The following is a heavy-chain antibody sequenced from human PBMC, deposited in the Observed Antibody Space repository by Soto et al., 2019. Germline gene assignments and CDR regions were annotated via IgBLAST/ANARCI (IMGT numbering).Heavy chain of an antibody. CDR2: IIPIFGTA. CDR1: GGTFSSYA. J-gene: IGHJ6*02. CDR3: ARDDYGGTKRPYYYYYGMDV. V-gene: IGHV1-69*13. Sequence: GASVKVSCKASGGTFSSYAISWVRQAPGQGLEWMGGIIPIFGTANYAQKFQGRVTITADESTSTAYMELSSLRSEDTAVYYCARDDYGGTKRPYYYYYGMDVWGQGTTVTVS. D-gene: IGHD4-17*01.